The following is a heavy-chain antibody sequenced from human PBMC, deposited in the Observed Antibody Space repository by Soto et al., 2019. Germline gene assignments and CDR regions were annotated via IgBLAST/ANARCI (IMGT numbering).Heavy chain of an antibody. V-gene: IGHV3-53*01. D-gene: IGHD3-10*01. CDR1: GFSVRTNH. CDR2: FESGGSI. Sequence: GGSLRLSCAASGFSVRTNHMSWVRQAPGKGLEWVSVFESGGSIYYADSVKGRFIISRDNAKNTLYLQMNSLRVEETAVYYCARAGVTPNFFDYWGQGTLVTVSS. CDR3: ARAGVTPNFFDY. J-gene: IGHJ4*02.